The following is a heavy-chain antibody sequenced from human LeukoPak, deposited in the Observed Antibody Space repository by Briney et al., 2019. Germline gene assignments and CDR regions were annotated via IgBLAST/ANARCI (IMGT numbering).Heavy chain of an antibody. J-gene: IGHJ4*02. Sequence: SVKVSCKASGGIFSSYAINWVRQAPGQGLEWMGRVIPIFGSANYAQKFQGRVTITADKSTRTAYMELSSLRSEDTALYYCAKGSRLREGGSYRFWGQGTLVTVSS. CDR2: VIPIFGSA. V-gene: IGHV1-69*06. CDR1: GGIFSSYA. CDR3: AKGSRLREGGSYRF. D-gene: IGHD3-16*02.